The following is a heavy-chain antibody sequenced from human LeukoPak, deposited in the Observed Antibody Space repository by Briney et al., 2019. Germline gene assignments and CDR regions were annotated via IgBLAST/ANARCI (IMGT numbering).Heavy chain of an antibody. J-gene: IGHJ4*02. CDR1: AASISSYC. CDR2: IYFSGST. D-gene: IGHD1-26*01. V-gene: IGHV4-59*08. Sequence: SATLSPTCTVSAASISSYCWSWIRQPPGKGLEWIGYIYFSGSTNYNPSLKSRVTISVDTSKNQFSLKLSAVPAADTAVYYCARSSGSSSRAFDYWGEGSLATVSS. CDR3: ARSSGSSSRAFDY.